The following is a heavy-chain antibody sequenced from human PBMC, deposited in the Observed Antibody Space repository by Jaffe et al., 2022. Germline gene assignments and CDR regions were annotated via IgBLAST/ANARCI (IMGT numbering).Heavy chain of an antibody. CDR2: INTNTGNP. D-gene: IGHD6-13*01. V-gene: IGHV7-4-1*02. J-gene: IGHJ4*02. CDR3: ARDSVYQKPSSRIAEINMFDY. Sequence: QVQLVQSGSELKKPGASVKVSCKASGYTFTSYAMNWVRQAPGQGLEWMGWINTNTGNPTYAQGFTGRFVFSLDTSVSTAYLQISSLKAEDTAVYYCARDSVYQKPSSRIAEINMFDYWGQGTLVTVSS. CDR1: GYTFTSYA.